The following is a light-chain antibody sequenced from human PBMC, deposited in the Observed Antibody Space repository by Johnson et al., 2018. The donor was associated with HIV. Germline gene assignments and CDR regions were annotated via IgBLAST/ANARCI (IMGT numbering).Light chain of an antibody. CDR2: DNN. Sequence: QSVLTQPPSMSAAPGQRVTISCSGSSSNIGNNYVSWYQQVPGAAHKLLIYDNNKRPSGIPDRFSGSKSGTSPTRGFPGLPTGDESDYYCETWDNRVSPGWVFGTGTKVIVL. J-gene: IGLJ1*01. V-gene: IGLV1-51*01. CDR1: SSNIGNNY. CDR3: ETWDNRVSPGWV.